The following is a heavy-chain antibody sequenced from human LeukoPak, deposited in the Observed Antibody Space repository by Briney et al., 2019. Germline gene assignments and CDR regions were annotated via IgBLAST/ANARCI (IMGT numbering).Heavy chain of an antibody. CDR2: IIPIFGTA. CDR3: ARDQGSSGWYQGGFDP. J-gene: IGHJ5*02. Sequence: SVKVPCKASGGTFSSYAISWVRQAPGQGLEWMGGIIPIFGTANYAQKFQGRVTITADKSTSTAYMELSSLRSEDTAVYYCARDQGSSGWYQGGFDPWGQGTLVTVSS. V-gene: IGHV1-69*06. CDR1: GGTFSSYA. D-gene: IGHD6-19*01.